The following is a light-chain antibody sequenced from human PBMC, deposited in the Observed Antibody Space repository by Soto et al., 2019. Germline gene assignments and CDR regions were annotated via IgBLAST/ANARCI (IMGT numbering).Light chain of an antibody. Sequence: EIVLTQSPATLSLSPGERGTLSCRASRSVGRYLAWYQHKPGQPPRLLIYDTSNRAPGTPGRFGGSGSGTDLPLTISRLEPEDFAVYSCVQRSVWPWTVGQGTKVEVK. CDR2: DTS. CDR3: VQRSVWPWT. V-gene: IGKV3-11*01. J-gene: IGKJ1*01. CDR1: RSVGRY.